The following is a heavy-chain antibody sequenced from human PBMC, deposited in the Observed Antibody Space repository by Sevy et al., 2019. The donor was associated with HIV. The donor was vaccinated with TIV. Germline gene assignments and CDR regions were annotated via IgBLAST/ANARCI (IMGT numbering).Heavy chain of an antibody. CDR3: AIYYRGIVGAIYYYGMDV. Sequence: GESLKISCAASGFTFSDYYMSWIRQAPGKGLEWVSYISSSGSTIYYADSVKGRFTISRDNAKNSLYLQMNSLRAEDTAVYYCAIYYRGIVGAIYYYGMDVWGQGTTVTVSS. CDR1: GFTFSDYY. D-gene: IGHD1-26*01. V-gene: IGHV3-11*04. CDR2: ISSSGSTI. J-gene: IGHJ6*02.